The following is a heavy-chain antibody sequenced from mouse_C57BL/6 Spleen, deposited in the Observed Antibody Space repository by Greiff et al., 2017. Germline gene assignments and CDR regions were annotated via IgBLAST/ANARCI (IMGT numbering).Heavy chain of an antibody. CDR2: INPSNGGT. Sequence: QVQLQQPGTELVKPGASVKLSCKASGYTFTSYWMHWVKQRPGQGLEWIGNINPSNGGTNYNEKFKSKATLTEDKSSSTAYMQLSSLTSEDSAVYYCARSSYGNWYFDVWGTGTTVTVSS. CDR3: ARSSYGNWYFDV. CDR1: GYTFTSYW. D-gene: IGHD2-1*01. J-gene: IGHJ1*03. V-gene: IGHV1-53*01.